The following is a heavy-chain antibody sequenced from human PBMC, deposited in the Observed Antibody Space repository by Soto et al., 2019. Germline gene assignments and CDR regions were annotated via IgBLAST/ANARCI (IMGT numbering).Heavy chain of an antibody. CDR2: IIPILGIA. CDR1: GGTFSSYT. Sequence: QVQLVQSGAEVKKPGSSVKVSCKASGGTFSSYTISWVRQAPGQGLEWMGRIIPILGIANYAQKFQGRVTITADKSXSXXYMELSSLRSEDTAVYYCARDRHDSSGYSSDAFDIWGQGTMVTVSS. D-gene: IGHD3-22*01. V-gene: IGHV1-69*08. CDR3: ARDRHDSSGYSSDAFDI. J-gene: IGHJ3*02.